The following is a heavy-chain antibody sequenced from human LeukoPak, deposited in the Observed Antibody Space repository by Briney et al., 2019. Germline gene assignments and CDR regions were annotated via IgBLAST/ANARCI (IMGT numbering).Heavy chain of an antibody. CDR2: INHSGST. Sequence: SETLSLTCAVYGGSFSGYYWSWIRQPPGKGLEWIGEINHSGSTNYNPSLKSRVTISVDTSKNQFSLKLSSVTAADTAVYYCARVKRYLDWLANWFDPWGQGTLVTVSS. CDR1: GGSFSGYY. D-gene: IGHD3-9*01. J-gene: IGHJ5*02. V-gene: IGHV4-34*01. CDR3: ARVKRYLDWLANWFDP.